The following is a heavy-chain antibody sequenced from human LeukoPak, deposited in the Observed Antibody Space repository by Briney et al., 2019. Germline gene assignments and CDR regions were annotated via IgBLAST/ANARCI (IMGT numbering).Heavy chain of an antibody. CDR2: IRYDGNNK. J-gene: IGHJ6*03. CDR3: AKEGAPSYYYYMDV. CDR1: GFTVSSNY. V-gene: IGHV3-30*02. D-gene: IGHD3-16*01. Sequence: GGSLRLSCGASGFTVSSNYMSWVRQAPGKGLEWVAFIRYDGNNKYYADSVKGRFTISRDNSKNTLFLQMNSLRAEDTAVYYCAKEGAPSYYYYMDVWGKGTTVTISS.